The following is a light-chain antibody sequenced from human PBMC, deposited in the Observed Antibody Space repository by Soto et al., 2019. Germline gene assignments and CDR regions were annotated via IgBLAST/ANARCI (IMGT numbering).Light chain of an antibody. V-gene: IGKV2-30*01. CDR1: QSLVYSDGNTY. CDR2: KDS. Sequence: DVVMTQSPLSLPVTLGQPASFSCRSSQSLVYSDGNTYFYWLHQRPDQPPRRLIYKDSNRDSGVPDRCSGSGSGSDFTLHSSRVEAEDVGVYYCMQGTHCPHTFGQGNKLEI. CDR3: MQGTHCPHT. J-gene: IGKJ2*01.